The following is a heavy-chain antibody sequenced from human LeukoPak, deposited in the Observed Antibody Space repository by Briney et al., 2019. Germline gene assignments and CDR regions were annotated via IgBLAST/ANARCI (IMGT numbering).Heavy chain of an antibody. CDR1: GYTFTSYG. CDR3: ASGSPLRIVGATTRSVNY. J-gene: IGHJ4*02. V-gene: IGHV1-18*01. D-gene: IGHD1-26*01. Sequence: GASVKVSCKASGYTFTSYGISWVRQAPGQGLEWMGWISGFNGNTNYAQKLQGRVTMTTDTSTSTAYMELRSLRSDDTAVYYCASGSPLRIVGATTRSVNYWGQGTLVTVSS. CDR2: ISGFNGNT.